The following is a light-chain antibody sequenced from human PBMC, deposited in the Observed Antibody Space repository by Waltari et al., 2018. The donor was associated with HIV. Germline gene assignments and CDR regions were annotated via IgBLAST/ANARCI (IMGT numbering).Light chain of an antibody. Sequence: QSALTQPASVSGSPGQSITISCTGTSSDVCGYNYVSWYQQHPGKAPKLMIYDVSKRPSGVSNRFSGSKSGNTASLTISGLQAEDEADYYCCSYAGSSIVVFGGGTKLTVL. CDR2: DVS. CDR3: CSYAGSSIVV. V-gene: IGLV2-23*02. J-gene: IGLJ2*01. CDR1: SSDVCGYNY.